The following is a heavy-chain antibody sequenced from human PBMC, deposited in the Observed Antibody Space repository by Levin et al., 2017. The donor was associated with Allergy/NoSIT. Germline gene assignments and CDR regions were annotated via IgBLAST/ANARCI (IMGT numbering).Heavy chain of an antibody. D-gene: IGHD6-6*01. Sequence: SQTLSLPCTISGGSISSYYWSWIRQPPGKGLEWIGYIYYSGSTNYNPSLKSRVTISVDTSKNQFSLKLSSVTAADTAVYYCARRTYSSSGDYYYYGMDGWGQGTTVTVSS. CDR3: ARRTYSSSGDYYYYGMDG. V-gene: IGHV4-59*08. CDR1: GGSISSYY. J-gene: IGHJ6*02. CDR2: IYYSGST.